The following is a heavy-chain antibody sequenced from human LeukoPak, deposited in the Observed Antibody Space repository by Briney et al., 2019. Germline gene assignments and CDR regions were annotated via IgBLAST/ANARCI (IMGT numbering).Heavy chain of an antibody. J-gene: IGHJ4*02. V-gene: IGHV3-7*01. CDR3: ARDTRTFDY. CDR2: IKQDGSEK. D-gene: IGHD1-26*01. CDR1: GFTFSSYS. Sequence: GGSLRLSCAASGFTFSSYSMNWVRQAPGKGLEWVANIKQDGSEKYYVDSVKGQFTISRDNAKNSLFLQMNSLRADDTAVYYCARDTRTFDYWGQGTLVTVSS.